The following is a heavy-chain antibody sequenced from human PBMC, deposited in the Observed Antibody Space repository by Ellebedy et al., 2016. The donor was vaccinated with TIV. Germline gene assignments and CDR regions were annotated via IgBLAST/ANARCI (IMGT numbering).Heavy chain of an antibody. J-gene: IGHJ4*02. V-gene: IGHV4-39*07. CDR2: IYHSGST. CDR1: GGSISSYY. D-gene: IGHD6-19*01. Sequence: GSLRLSXTVSGGSISSYYWGWIRQPPGKGLEWIGSIYHSGSTYYNPSLKSRVTISVDTSKNQFSLKLSSVTAADTAVYYCARGYSSGWYGYWGQGTLVTVSS. CDR3: ARGYSSGWYGY.